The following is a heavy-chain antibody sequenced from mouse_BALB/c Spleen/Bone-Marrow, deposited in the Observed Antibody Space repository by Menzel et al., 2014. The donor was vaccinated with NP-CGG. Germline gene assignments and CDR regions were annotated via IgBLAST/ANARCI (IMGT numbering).Heavy chain of an antibody. J-gene: IGHJ2*01. CDR2: IFPGTGTT. Sequence: QVQLQQPGAELVKPGASVKLSCKTSGYTFTSYWIQWVKQRPGQGLGWIGEIFPGTGTTYYNEKFKGKATLTIDTSSSTAYMQLSSLTSEDSAVYFCASRDSSGYVPDYWGQGTT. V-gene: IGHV1S132*01. D-gene: IGHD3-2*01. CDR3: ASRDSSGYVPDY. CDR1: GYTFTSYW.